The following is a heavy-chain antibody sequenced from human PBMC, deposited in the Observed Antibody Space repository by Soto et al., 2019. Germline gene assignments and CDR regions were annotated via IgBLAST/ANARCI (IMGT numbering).Heavy chain of an antibody. CDR2: IYYSGST. Sequence: WETLSFTCTVSGGSISSYYWSWIRQPPGKGLEWIGYIYYSGSTNYNPSPKSRVTISVDTSKNQFSLKLSSVTAADTAVYYCARGVNWGMGYGMDVWGQGTTVTVSS. D-gene: IGHD7-27*01. J-gene: IGHJ6*02. CDR1: GGSISSYY. V-gene: IGHV4-59*01. CDR3: ARGVNWGMGYGMDV.